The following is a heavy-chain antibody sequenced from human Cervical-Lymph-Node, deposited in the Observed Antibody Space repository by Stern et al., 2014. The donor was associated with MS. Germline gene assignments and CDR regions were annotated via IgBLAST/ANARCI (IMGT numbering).Heavy chain of an antibody. CDR1: GYSFTNYW. CDR3: ARRSGSTWYGLDV. V-gene: IGHV5-51*04. J-gene: IGHJ6*02. Sequence: VQLVQSGAEVKTPGESLKISCKGSGYSFTNYWIAWVRQMPGKGLEYMGIISPVHSDTIYCPYFEGQVPISADRPISTAYLQWNSLKASDTAMYYCARRSGSTWYGLDVWGQGTTVTVYS. CDR2: ISPVHSDT. D-gene: IGHD6-13*01.